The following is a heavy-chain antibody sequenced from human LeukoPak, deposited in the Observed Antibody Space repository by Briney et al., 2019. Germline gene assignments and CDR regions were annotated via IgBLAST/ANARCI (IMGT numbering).Heavy chain of an antibody. J-gene: IGHJ3*02. Sequence: TVKVSCKASGGTFSSYAISWVRQAPGQALEWMGGIIPIFGTANYAQKFQGRVTITADKSTSTAYMELSSLRSEDTAVYYCARGGYCSGGSCYFDALDIWGQGTMVTVSS. D-gene: IGHD2-15*01. V-gene: IGHV1-69*06. CDR2: IIPIFGTA. CDR3: ARGGYCSGGSCYFDALDI. CDR1: GGTFSSYA.